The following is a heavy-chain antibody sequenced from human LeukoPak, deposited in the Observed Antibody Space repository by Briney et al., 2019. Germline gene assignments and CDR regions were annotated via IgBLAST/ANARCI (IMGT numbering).Heavy chain of an antibody. V-gene: IGHV4-34*01. D-gene: IGHD2-2*01. J-gene: IGHJ4*02. CDR1: GGSFSGFY. CDR3: ARVLDCSSTSCYWGFDY. CDR2: INYTGST. Sequence: SETLSLTCAVYGGSFSGFYWSWIRHVPGKGLEWIGEINYTGSTSYNPSLKSRVTISVDTSKNQFSLKLSSVTAADTAVYYCARVLDCSSTSCYWGFDYWGQGTLVTVSS.